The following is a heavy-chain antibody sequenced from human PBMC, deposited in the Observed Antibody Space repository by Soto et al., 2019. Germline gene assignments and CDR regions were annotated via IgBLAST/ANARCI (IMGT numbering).Heavy chain of an antibody. CDR2: INPSGGST. J-gene: IGHJ4*02. Sequence: SXKVSFKASGYTXTSYYMNLVRQAPGQGLEWMGIINPSGGSTSYAQKFQGRVTMTRDTSTRTVYMELSSLRSGDTAVYYCARGGIVVVIPPGYWGQGTLGTVSS. D-gene: IGHD3-22*01. CDR3: ARGGIVVVIPPGY. CDR1: GYTXTSYY. V-gene: IGHV1-46*01.